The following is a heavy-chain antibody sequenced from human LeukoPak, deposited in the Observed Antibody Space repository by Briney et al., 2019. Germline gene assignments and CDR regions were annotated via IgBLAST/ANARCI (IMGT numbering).Heavy chain of an antibody. CDR2: IYYSGST. D-gene: IGHD2-15*01. Sequence: PSETLSLTCTVSGGSISSYYWSWIRQPPGKGLEWIGYIYYSGSTNYNPSLKSRVTISVDTSKNQFSLKLSSVTAADTAVYYCARGGVVAATHFDYWGQGTLVTVSS. CDR3: ARGGVVAATHFDY. J-gene: IGHJ4*02. CDR1: GGSISSYY. V-gene: IGHV4-59*01.